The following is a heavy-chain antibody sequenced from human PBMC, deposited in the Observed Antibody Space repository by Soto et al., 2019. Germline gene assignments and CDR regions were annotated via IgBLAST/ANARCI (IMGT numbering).Heavy chain of an antibody. J-gene: IGHJ5*02. V-gene: IGHV4-59*01. CDR2: IYYSGST. D-gene: IGHD5-12*01. CDR3: RRVMSGYDFWFDP. CDR1: GGSISSYY. Sequence: SSETLSLTCTVSGGSISSYYWSWIRQPPGKGLEWIGYIYYSGSTNYNPSLKSRVTISVNTSKNQFSLKLSSVTAADTAVYYCRRVMSGYDFWFDPWGQGTLVTVSS.